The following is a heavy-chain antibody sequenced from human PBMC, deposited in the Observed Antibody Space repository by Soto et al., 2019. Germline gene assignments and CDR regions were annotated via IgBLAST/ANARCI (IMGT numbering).Heavy chain of an antibody. D-gene: IGHD3-10*01. CDR1: GFTFSSYS. J-gene: IGHJ4*02. CDR3: AKKVNSGPGSQYFDY. V-gene: IGHV3-23*01. Sequence: GGSLRLSCAASGFTFSSYSMSWVRQAPGKGLEWVSGFRASGDGGTTYYADSVKGRFTISRDNSKNMLFLQMNSLRAEDTAIYYCAKKVNSGPGSQYFDYWGQGTLVTVSS. CDR2: FRASGDGGTT.